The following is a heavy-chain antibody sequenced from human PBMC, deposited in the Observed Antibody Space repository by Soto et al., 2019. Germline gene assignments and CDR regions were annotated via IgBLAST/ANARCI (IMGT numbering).Heavy chain of an antibody. Sequence: EVQMVESGGGVVRPGGSLRLSCAASGFTFEDQGVTWVRQVPGKGLEWVAEINWSGSSTSYADSVKGRFTISRDNAKNSLYLQMNSLRAEDTALYFCARDGGVAVAVDPSDISGQGTMVTVSS. CDR1: GFTFEDQG. J-gene: IGHJ3*02. CDR3: ARDGGVAVAVDPSDI. V-gene: IGHV3-20*04. D-gene: IGHD6-19*01. CDR2: INWSGSST.